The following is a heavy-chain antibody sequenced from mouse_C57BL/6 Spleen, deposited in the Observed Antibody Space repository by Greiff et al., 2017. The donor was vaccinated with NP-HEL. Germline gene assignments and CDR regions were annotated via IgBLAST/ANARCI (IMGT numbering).Heavy chain of an antibody. V-gene: IGHV1-15*01. Sequence: QVQLQQSGAELVRPGASVTLSCKASGYTFTDYEMHWVKQTPVHGLEWIGAIDPETGGTAYNQKFKGKAILTADKSSSTAYMELRSLTSEDSAVYYCTRGGNYVSAYWGQGTLVTVSA. CDR3: TRGGNYVSAY. CDR2: IDPETGGT. CDR1: GYTFTDYE. J-gene: IGHJ3*01. D-gene: IGHD2-1*01.